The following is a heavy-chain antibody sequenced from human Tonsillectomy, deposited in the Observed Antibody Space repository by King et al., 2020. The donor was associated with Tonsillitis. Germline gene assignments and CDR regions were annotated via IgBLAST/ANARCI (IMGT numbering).Heavy chain of an antibody. Sequence: QLQESGPGLVKPSETLSLTCTVSGGSIRSSSSYWGWIRQPPGKGLEWIVNIYYSGSTYYNPSLKSRVTMSVDASKNHLSLRLSSVTAADTAVYYCARGAWDYDILTGYYNNWGQGTLVTVSS. V-gene: IGHV4-39*02. CDR3: ARGAWDYDILTGYYNN. D-gene: IGHD3-9*01. J-gene: IGHJ4*02. CDR2: IYYSGST. CDR1: GGSIRSSSSY.